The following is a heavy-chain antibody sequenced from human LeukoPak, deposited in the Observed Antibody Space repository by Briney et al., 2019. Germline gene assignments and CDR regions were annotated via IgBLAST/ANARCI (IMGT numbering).Heavy chain of an antibody. V-gene: IGHV4-31*03. CDR3: ANGQPPNY. CDR2: IYYSGST. J-gene: IGHJ4*02. CDR1: GGSISSGGYY. Sequence: NPSETLSLTCTVSGGSISSGGYYWSWIRQHPGKGLEWIGYIYYSGSTYYNPSLKSRVTISVGTSKNQFSLKLSSVTAADTAVYYCANGQPPNYWGQGTLVTVSS. D-gene: IGHD5-24*01.